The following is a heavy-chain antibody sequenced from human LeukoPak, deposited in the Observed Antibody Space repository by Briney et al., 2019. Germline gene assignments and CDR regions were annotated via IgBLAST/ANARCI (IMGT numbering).Heavy chain of an antibody. CDR1: GSTFNNYV. CDR3: ARKNDFDI. J-gene: IGHJ3*02. D-gene: IGHD2/OR15-2a*01. V-gene: IGHV4-59*01. Sequence: GSLRLSCAASGSTFNNYVMSWVRQPPGKGLEWIGCIYYSGSTYYNPSLKSRVTISVDMSKNQFSLRLTSVTAADTAVYYCARKNDFDIWGQGTLVTVSS. CDR2: IYYSGST.